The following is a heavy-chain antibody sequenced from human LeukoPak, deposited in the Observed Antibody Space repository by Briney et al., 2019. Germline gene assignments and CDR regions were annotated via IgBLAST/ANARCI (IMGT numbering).Heavy chain of an antibody. CDR1: GFTFSRHW. D-gene: IGHD5-18*01. V-gene: IGHV3-74*01. CDR3: TSDAVNTAVGIDY. Sequence: PGGSLRLSCAGSGFTFSRHWMHWVRQAPGKGLVWVSRMNADGSSSNYADSVKGRFTISRDNAKNTLHLQMDSLSAEDTAVYYCTSDAVNTAVGIDYWGQGTLVTVSS. CDR2: MNADGSSS. J-gene: IGHJ4*02.